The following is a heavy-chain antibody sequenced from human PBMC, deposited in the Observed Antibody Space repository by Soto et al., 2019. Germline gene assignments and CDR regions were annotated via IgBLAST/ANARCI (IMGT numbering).Heavy chain of an antibody. V-gene: IGHV4-4*02. Sequence: SETLSLTCAVSGGSISSSNWWSWVRQPPGKGLEWIGEIYHSGSTNYNPSLKSRVTISVDKSKNQFSLKLSSVTAADTAVYYCASGGGIAVAGTGRYYFDYWGQGTLVTVSS. D-gene: IGHD6-19*01. CDR2: IYHSGST. J-gene: IGHJ4*02. CDR1: GGSISSSNW. CDR3: ASGGGIAVAGTGRYYFDY.